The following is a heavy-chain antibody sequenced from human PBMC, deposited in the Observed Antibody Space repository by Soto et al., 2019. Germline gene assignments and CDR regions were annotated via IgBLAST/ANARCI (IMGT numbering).Heavy chain of an antibody. CDR2: INAGNGNT. D-gene: IGHD3-9*01. CDR3: ARGRYFDWLLYPIPDY. CDR1: GYTFTSYG. V-gene: IGHV1-3*01. J-gene: IGHJ4*02. Sequence: GASVKVSCKASGYTFTSYGISWVRQAPGQRLEWMGWINAGNGNTKYSQKFQGRVTITRDTSASTAYMELSSLRSEDTAVYYCARGRYFDWLLYPIPDYWGQGTLVTVPQ.